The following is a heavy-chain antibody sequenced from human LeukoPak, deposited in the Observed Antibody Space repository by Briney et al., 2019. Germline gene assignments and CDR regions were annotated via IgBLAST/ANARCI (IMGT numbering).Heavy chain of an antibody. CDR3: AGLTYPFDY. V-gene: IGHV4-39*01. Sequence: SETLSLTCTVSGGSISGTSYYWGWIRQPPGKGLEWIGSIYYSGNTYHNPSLKSRVTISVDTPKNQFSLKLSSVTAADTAVYYCAGLTYPFDYWGQGTLVTVSS. CDR1: GGSISGTSYY. J-gene: IGHJ4*02. CDR2: IYYSGNT.